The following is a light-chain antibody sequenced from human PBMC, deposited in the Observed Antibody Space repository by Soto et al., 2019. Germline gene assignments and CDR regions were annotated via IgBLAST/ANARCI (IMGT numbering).Light chain of an antibody. V-gene: IGKV3-20*01. Sequence: EIVLTQSPGTLSLSPGERATLSCRASQSVSSSYLAWYQQKPGQAPRLLIYGASSRATGIPDRFSGSGSGTDFTLIISRLEPEEFAVYYCQQYGSSPYTFGQGTKLEIK. CDR1: QSVSSSY. CDR3: QQYGSSPYT. CDR2: GAS. J-gene: IGKJ2*01.